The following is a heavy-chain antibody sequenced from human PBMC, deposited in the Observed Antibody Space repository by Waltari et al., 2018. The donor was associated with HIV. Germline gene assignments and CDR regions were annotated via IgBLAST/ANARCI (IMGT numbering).Heavy chain of an antibody. V-gene: IGHV5-10-1*01. J-gene: IGHJ5*02. Sequence: EVQLVQSGAEVKKPGESLRISCKGSGYSFTSYWISWVRQMPGKGLEWMGRMDPSDSYTNYSPSFQGHVTISADKSISTPYLQWSSLKASDTAMYYCAKLRSGSYDWFDPWGQGTLVTVSS. CDR3: AKLRSGSYDWFDP. D-gene: IGHD3-10*01. CDR1: GYSFTSYW. CDR2: MDPSDSYT.